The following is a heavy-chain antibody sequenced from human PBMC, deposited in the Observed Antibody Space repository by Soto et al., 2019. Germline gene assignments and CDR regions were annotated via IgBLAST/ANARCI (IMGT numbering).Heavy chain of an antibody. D-gene: IGHD3-3*01. V-gene: IGHV1-58*01. CDR2: IVVGSGNT. J-gene: IGHJ6*02. CDR3: AAVHYDFWSGYYWYGMDV. CDR1: GFTFTSSA. Sequence: SVKVSCKASGFTFTSSAVQWVRQARGQRLEWIGWIVVGSGNTNYAQKFQERVTITRDMSTSTAYMELSSLRSEDTAVYYCAAVHYDFWSGYYWYGMDVWGQGTTVTVSS.